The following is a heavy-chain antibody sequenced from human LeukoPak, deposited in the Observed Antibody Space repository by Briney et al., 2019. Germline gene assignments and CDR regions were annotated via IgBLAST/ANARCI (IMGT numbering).Heavy chain of an antibody. J-gene: IGHJ4*02. CDR3: ARLRNWAWDFDS. CDR1: GGSISSYY. Sequence: SETLPLTCTVSGGSISSYYWSWIRQPPGKGLEWIGYISYSGNTNYNPSLKSRVTISADTSKNQFSLKMSSVTAADTAVYFCARLRNWAWDFDSWGQGTLVTVSS. D-gene: IGHD7-27*01. V-gene: IGHV4-59*01. CDR2: ISYSGNT.